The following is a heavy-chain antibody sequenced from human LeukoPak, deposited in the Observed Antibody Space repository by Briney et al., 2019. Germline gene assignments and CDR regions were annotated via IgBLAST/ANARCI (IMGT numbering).Heavy chain of an antibody. D-gene: IGHD3-10*01. J-gene: IGHJ4*02. CDR1: GGSISSSSYY. CDR3: ASQRDYYGSGSYQGCLDY. CDR2: IYYSGST. V-gene: IGHV4-39*01. Sequence: SETLSLTCTVSGGSISSSSYYWGWIRQPPGKGLEWIGSIYYSGSTYYNPSLKSRVTISVDTSKNQFSLKLSSVTAADTAVYYCASQRDYYGSGSYQGCLDYWGQGTLVTVSS.